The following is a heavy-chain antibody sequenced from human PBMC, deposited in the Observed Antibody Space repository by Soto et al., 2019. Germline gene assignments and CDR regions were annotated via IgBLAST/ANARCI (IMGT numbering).Heavy chain of an antibody. V-gene: IGHV4-39*01. Sequence: PSETLSLTCTVSGGSINNSNYYWGWVRQPPGKGLEWIGSIYYTGSTYYNPSLKSRVTMSVDTSKNQFSLKLRSVAAADTAVYFCARPYYGDGYYVYWGQGILVTVSS. D-gene: IGHD3-3*01. CDR1: GGSINNSNYY. J-gene: IGHJ4*02. CDR3: ARPYYGDGYYVY. CDR2: IYYTGST.